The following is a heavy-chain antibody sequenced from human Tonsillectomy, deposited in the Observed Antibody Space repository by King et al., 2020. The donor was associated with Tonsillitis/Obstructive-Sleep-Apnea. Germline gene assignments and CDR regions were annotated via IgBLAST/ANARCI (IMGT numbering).Heavy chain of an antibody. CDR2: ITHSVST. V-gene: IGHV4-34*01. CDR1: CGSFSAYD. D-gene: IGHD6-19*01. CDR3: ARPREAGRDDAFDI. J-gene: IGHJ3*02. Sequence: VQLQQWCAGLLKPSETLSLTCAVYCGSFSAYDWSWIRQPPGKGLECVGEITHSVSTNYSPSLKMRVTISVETSKNQFSLQLSSVTAADTAEYYCARPREAGRDDAFDIWGQGTMVTVSS.